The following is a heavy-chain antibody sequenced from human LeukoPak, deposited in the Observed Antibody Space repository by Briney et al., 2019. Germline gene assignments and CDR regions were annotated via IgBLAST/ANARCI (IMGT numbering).Heavy chain of an antibody. CDR2: ITSSSSYI. D-gene: IGHD3-22*01. J-gene: IGHJ4*02. Sequence: PGGSLRLSCAASGFTFSSYSMNWVRQAPGKGLEGVSSITSSSSYIYYADSVMGRFTISRDNANNSLYLQMNSLRAEDTAVYYCARHVVAVGFDYWGQGTLVTVSS. CDR3: ARHVVAVGFDY. CDR1: GFTFSSYS. V-gene: IGHV3-21*01.